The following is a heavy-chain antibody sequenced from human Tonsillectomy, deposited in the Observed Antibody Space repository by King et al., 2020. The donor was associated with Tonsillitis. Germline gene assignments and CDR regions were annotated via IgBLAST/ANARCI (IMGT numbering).Heavy chain of an antibody. Sequence: VQLVESGGGVVQPGRSLRLSCAASGFTFSSYAMHWVRQAPGKGLECVAVISYDGSNKYYADSVKGRCTISRDNSKNTLYLQMNSLRAEDTAVYYCAGVTVGGGYSYGSQGAFDYWGQGTLVTVSS. J-gene: IGHJ4*02. D-gene: IGHD5-18*01. V-gene: IGHV3-30*01. CDR1: GFTFSSYA. CDR2: ISYDGSNK. CDR3: AGVTVGGGYSYGSQGAFDY.